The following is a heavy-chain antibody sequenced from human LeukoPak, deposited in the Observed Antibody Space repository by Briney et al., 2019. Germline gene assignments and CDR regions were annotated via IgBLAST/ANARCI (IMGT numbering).Heavy chain of an antibody. CDR3: VVASDALDL. J-gene: IGHJ3*01. CDR1: GFTFSIYW. CDR2: IDSDGRTT. D-gene: IGHD5-12*01. Sequence: GGSLRLSCAASGFTFSIYWMYWVRQAPGKGLVWVSRIDSDGRTTDYADSLRGRFIISRDNSRNTLYLQMNSLKADDTAIYYCVVASDALDLWGQGTTVTVSS. V-gene: IGHV3-74*01.